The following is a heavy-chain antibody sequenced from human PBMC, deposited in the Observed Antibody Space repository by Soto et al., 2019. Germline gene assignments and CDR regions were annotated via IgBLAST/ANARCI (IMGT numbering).Heavy chain of an antibody. Sequence: ASETLSLTCAVSGASISRGFYSWSWTLQPPGQGLEGIAYIYDSGNTYYNSSLMGRVTISIDRSQNHFYLKMTSVTAADTAVYYCARGSDGVWNWFDPWGQGTQVTVSS. V-gene: IGHV4-30-2*01. J-gene: IGHJ5*02. CDR1: GASISRGFYS. CDR2: IYDSGNT. CDR3: ARGSDGVWNWFDP. D-gene: IGHD2-21*02.